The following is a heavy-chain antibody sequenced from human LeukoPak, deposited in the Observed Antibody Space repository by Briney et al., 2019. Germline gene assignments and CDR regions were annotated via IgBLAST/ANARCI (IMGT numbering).Heavy chain of an antibody. V-gene: IGHV3-7*01. J-gene: IGHJ4*02. CDR2: IKQDGSEK. D-gene: IGHD3-22*01. Sequence: GGSLRLSCAASGFTCSSYWMSWVRQAPGKGLEWVANIKQDGSEKYYVDSVKGRFTISRDNAKNSLYLQMNSLRAEDTAVYYCARDKIDKTYYYDSSGYYYDYWGQGTLVTVSS. CDR3: ARDKIDKTYYYDSSGYYYDY. CDR1: GFTCSSYW.